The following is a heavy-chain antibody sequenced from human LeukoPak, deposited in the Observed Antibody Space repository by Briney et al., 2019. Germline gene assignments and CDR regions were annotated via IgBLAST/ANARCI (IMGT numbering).Heavy chain of an antibody. J-gene: IGHJ4*02. CDR1: GGSISSSSHY. V-gene: IGHV4-39*01. CDR2: TYYSGST. Sequence: SETLSLTCTVSGGSISSSSHYWGWIRQPPGKGLEWIGTTYYSGSTYYNPSLKSRVTISLDTSKNQFSLKLSSVTAADTAVCYCARLMRNWGQGTLVTVSS. CDR3: ARLMRN.